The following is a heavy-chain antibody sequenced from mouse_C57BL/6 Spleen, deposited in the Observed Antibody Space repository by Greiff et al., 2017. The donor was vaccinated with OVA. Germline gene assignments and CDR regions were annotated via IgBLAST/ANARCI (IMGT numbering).Heavy chain of an antibody. J-gene: IGHJ2*01. CDR2: INPSTGGT. CDR1: GYSFTGYY. Sequence: EVQLQQSGPELVKPGASVKISCKASGYSFTGYYMNWVKQSPEKSLEWIGEINPSTGGTTYNQKFKAKATLTVDKSSSTAYMQLKSLTSEDSAVYYCARSGGIRYYFDYWGQGTTLTVSS. D-gene: IGHD3-1*01. CDR3: ARSGGIRYYFDY. V-gene: IGHV1-42*01.